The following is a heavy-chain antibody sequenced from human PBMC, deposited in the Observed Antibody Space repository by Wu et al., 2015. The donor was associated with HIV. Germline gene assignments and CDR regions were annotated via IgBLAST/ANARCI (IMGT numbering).Heavy chain of an antibody. Sequence: QVQLVQSGAEVRKPGASVKVSCKASGYSFTTYYLNWVRQAPGQGVEWMGIINPSAGSTTYAQKFQGRVTMTRDTSTTTVYMELSSLRSEDTAVYYCARGIAVAGAFGMDVWGQGTTVTVSS. V-gene: IGHV1-46*01. CDR2: INPSAGST. CDR3: ARGIAVAGAFGMDV. J-gene: IGHJ6*02. D-gene: IGHD6-19*01. CDR1: GYSFTTYY.